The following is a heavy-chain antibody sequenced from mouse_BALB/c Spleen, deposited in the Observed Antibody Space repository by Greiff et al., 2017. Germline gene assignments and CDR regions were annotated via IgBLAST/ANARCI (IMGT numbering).Heavy chain of an antibody. V-gene: IGHV5-6*01. CDR2: ISSGGSYT. Sequence: EVHLVESGGDLVKPGGSLKLSCAASGFTFSSYGMSWVRQTPDKRLEWVATISSGGSYTYYPDSVKGRFTISRDNAKNTLYLQMSSLKSEDTAMYYCARLWEGYAMDYWGQGTSVTVSS. D-gene: IGHD4-1*01. CDR3: ARLWEGYAMDY. J-gene: IGHJ4*01. CDR1: GFTFSSYG.